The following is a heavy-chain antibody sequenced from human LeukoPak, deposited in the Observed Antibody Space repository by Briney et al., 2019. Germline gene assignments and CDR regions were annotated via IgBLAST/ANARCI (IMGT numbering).Heavy chain of an antibody. Sequence: GGSLRLSCAASGFTFSSYSMNWVRQAPGKGLEWVSYISSSSSTIYYADSVKGRFTISRDNAKNSLYLQMNSLRAEDAAVYYCARAWEGVSAFDIWGQGTMVTVSS. CDR1: GFTFSSYS. V-gene: IGHV3-48*04. D-gene: IGHD1-26*01. J-gene: IGHJ3*02. CDR3: ARAWEGVSAFDI. CDR2: ISSSSSTI.